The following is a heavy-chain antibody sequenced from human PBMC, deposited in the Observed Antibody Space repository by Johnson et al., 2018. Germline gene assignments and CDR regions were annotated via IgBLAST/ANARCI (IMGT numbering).Heavy chain of an antibody. CDR2: IYSGGST. D-gene: IGHD3-9*01. CDR1: GFTVSSNY. CDR3: AREGLTGTYNWFDP. V-gene: IGHV3-66*01. J-gene: IGHJ5*02. Sequence: VQLVESGGGLVQPGGSLRLSCAASGFTVSSNYMSWVRQAPGKGLEWVSVIYSGGSTYYADSVKGRFTISRDNSKNTLYLQMNSLRAEDTAVYYCAREGLTGTYNWFDPWGQGTLVTVSS.